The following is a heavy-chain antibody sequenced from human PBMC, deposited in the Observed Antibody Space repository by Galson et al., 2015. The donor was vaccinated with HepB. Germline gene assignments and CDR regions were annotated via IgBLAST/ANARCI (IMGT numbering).Heavy chain of an antibody. CDR1: GFIFSNYA. V-gene: IGHV3-23*01. CDR3: AKGSITFGGLIADGSWFDP. CDR2: ISGSGAST. Sequence: SLRLSCAASGFIFSNYAMNWVRQAPGKGLEWVSSISGSGASTWDADSVKGRFTVSRDNSKNTVYLQMNSLRAEDTAVYYCAKGSITFGGLIADGSWFDPWGQGTLVTVSS. J-gene: IGHJ5*02. D-gene: IGHD3-16*02.